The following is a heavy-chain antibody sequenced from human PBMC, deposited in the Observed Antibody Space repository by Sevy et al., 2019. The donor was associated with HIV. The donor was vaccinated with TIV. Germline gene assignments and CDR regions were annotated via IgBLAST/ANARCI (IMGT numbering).Heavy chain of an antibody. D-gene: IGHD4-17*01. CDR3: ANLDDYGDYVRGQNYYYYMDV. J-gene: IGHJ6*03. CDR1: GFTFSSYA. CDR2: ISGSGGST. Sequence: GGSLRLSCAASGFTFSSYAMSWVRQAPGKGLEWVSAISGSGGSTYYADSMKGRFTISRDNSKNTLYLQMNSLRAEDTAVYYCANLDDYGDYVRGQNYYYYMDVWGKGTTVTVSS. V-gene: IGHV3-23*01.